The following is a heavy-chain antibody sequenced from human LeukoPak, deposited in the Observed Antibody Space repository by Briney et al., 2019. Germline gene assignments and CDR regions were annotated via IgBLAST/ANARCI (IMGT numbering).Heavy chain of an antibody. J-gene: IGHJ4*02. CDR1: GFTVSSSF. CDR3: ARERRITIFGVGPYYFDY. CDR2: IYSGGST. V-gene: IGHV3-53*01. D-gene: IGHD3-3*01. Sequence: PGGSLRLSCAASGFTVSSSFMSWVRQAPGKGLEWVSVIYSGGSTYYADSVKGRFTISRDNSKNTLYLQMNSLRAEDTAVYYCARERRITIFGVGPYYFDYWGQGTLVTVSS.